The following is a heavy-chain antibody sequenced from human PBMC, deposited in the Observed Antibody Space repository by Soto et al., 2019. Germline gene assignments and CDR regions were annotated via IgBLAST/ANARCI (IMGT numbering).Heavy chain of an antibody. CDR3: ARTRSAWSDFHYYSLDV. J-gene: IGHJ6*02. CDR2: ISYDSTKT. D-gene: IGHD1-26*01. CDR1: GFTFNSYG. Sequence: QVQLVESGGGVVQPGRSLRLSCAASGFTFNSYGMHWVRQGPGNGLEWVAFISYDSTKTYYADSVKGRFTISRDNSNNALYVQMNSLTGEATAVYYCARTRSAWSDFHYYSLDVWGQGTTVTVSS. V-gene: IGHV3-30*03.